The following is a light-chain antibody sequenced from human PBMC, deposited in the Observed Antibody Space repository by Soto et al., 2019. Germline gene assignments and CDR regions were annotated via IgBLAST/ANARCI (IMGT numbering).Light chain of an antibody. Sequence: QSALTQPRSVSGSPGQSVTISCTGTSSDVGVYNSVSWYQQRPGKAPKLMIYDVSKRPSGVPDRFSGSKSGNTASLTISGLQAEDEADYCCCSYGGSYSLVFGGGTKLTVL. J-gene: IGLJ2*01. CDR3: CSYGGSYSLV. CDR2: DVS. CDR1: SSDVGVYNS. V-gene: IGLV2-11*01.